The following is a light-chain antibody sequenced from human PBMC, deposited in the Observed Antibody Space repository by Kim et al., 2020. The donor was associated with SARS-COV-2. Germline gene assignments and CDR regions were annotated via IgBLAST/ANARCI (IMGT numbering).Light chain of an antibody. CDR2: DVS. J-gene: IGLJ3*02. CDR3: SSYAGSSTWV. Sequence: GQSITISCTGTSSDVGGYNFVSWYQQHPDKAPKFMIYDVSKRPSGVSNRFSGSKSGNTASLTISGLQAEDEADYYCSSYAGSSTWVFGGGTKLTVL. CDR1: SSDVGGYNF. V-gene: IGLV2-14*03.